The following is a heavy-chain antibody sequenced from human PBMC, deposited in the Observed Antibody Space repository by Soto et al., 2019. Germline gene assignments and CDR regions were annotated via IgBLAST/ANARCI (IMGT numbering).Heavy chain of an antibody. V-gene: IGHV3-15*07. J-gene: IGHJ4*01. CDR3: STDSYTDLTVVRLDN. CDR2: IKSKSHGGTT. CDR1: GLTFSTAW. Sequence: PGGSLRLSCAVSGLTFSTAWINWVRQAPGKGLEWVGRIKSKSHGGTTDFAAPVKGRFAISRDDSKSIANMEMNSLKIEYTAVYYCSTDSYTDLTVVRLDNWGHGILVTVSS. D-gene: IGHD3-22*01.